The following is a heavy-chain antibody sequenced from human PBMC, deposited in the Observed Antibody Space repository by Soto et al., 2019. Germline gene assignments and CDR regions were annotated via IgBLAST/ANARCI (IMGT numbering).Heavy chain of an antibody. CDR1: GFTFSNAW. Sequence: PSGSLCLSCAASGFTFSNAWMSWVRQPPGKGLEWVGRIKNKTHGGTTDYAPPVKSRFTISIDESKNPLYLKMNSVTTADTAVYYCATGQRVHDAPSGYRIDVWGQGTPVTVSS. CDR2: IKNKTHGGTT. CDR3: ATGQRVHDAPSGYRIDV. J-gene: IGHJ6*02. D-gene: IGHD2-15*01. V-gene: IGHV3-15*01.